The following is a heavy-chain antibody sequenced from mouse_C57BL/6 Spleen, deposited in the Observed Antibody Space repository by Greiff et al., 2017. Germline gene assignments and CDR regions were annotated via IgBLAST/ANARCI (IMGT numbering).Heavy chain of an antibody. V-gene: IGHV2-9*01. CDR1: GFSLTSYG. CDR3: AKHGDSYAMDY. D-gene: IGHD1-1*02. J-gene: IGHJ4*01. CDR2: IWGGGST. Sequence: VKLLEPGPGLVAPSQTLSITCTASGFSLTSYGVDWVSQPPGKGLEWLGVIWGGGSTNYNSALMSSLNISKDNSKSQVSLKMNSLQTDDPAMYYCAKHGDSYAMDYWGQGTSVTVSS.